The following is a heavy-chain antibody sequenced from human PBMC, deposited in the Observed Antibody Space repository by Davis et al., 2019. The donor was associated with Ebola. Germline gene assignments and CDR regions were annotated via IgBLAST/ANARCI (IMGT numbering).Heavy chain of an antibody. CDR2: INPNSGGT. CDR1: GYTFTGYY. V-gene: IGHV1-2*04. J-gene: IGHJ5*02. D-gene: IGHD4-23*01. Sequence: ASVKVSCKASGYTFTGYYMHWVRQAPGQGLEWIGWINPNSGGTNYAQKFQGWVTMTRDTSISTAYMELSRLRSDDTAVYYCARDTTTVVTGWFDPWGQGTLVTVSS. CDR3: ARDTTTVVTGWFDP.